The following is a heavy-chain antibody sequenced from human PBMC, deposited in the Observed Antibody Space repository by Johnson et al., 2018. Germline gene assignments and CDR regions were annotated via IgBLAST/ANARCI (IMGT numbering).Heavy chain of an antibody. CDR1: GFTFNHNA. CDR2: LSSQSGDM. J-gene: IGHJ1*01. Sequence: EVQLVESGGGLVQSGRSLRLSCATSGFTFNHNAMHWVRQPPGKGLEWVSGLSSQSGDMGYADSVKGRFTISRDNAKNSLYLQMNSLRPEDTALYYCVKGFGYSYSSGDFQQWGQGTLVTVSS. V-gene: IGHV3-9*01. D-gene: IGHD5-18*01. CDR3: VKGFGYSYSSGDFQQ.